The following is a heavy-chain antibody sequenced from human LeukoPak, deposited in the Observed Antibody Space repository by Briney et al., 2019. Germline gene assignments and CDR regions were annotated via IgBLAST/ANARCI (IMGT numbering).Heavy chain of an antibody. CDR2: INHTGST. CDR1: DDSITMYY. J-gene: IGHJ4*02. Sequence: SETLSLTCSVSDDSITMYYWTWIRQPPGKGLEWIGYINHTGSTNFNPSLNGRVSISRDTTNNLFSLRLSTVTAADTAVYYCARRGAGKWLRKYTAGFGYWGQGTLVTVSS. CDR3: ARRGAGKWLRKYTAGFGY. V-gene: IGHV4-59*12. D-gene: IGHD5-12*01.